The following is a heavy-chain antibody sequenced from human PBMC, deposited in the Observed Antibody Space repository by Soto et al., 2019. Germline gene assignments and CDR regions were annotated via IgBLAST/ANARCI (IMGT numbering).Heavy chain of an antibody. J-gene: IGHJ5*01. CDR2: ISHSGRV. Sequence: SETLSLTCAVYGGSFSGHSWTWIRQSPVKGLEWIGDISHSGRVNYSPSLKSRVTISLDTSKNQFSLTLSAVTAADTAMYYCSTRAYDTNGYYRFDPWGQGTLVTVSS. D-gene: IGHD3-22*01. CDR1: GGSFSGHS. CDR3: STRAYDTNGYYRFDP. V-gene: IGHV4-34*01.